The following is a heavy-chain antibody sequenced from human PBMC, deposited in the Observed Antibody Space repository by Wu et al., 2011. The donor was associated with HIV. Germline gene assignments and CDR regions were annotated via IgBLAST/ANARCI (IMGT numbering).Heavy chain of an antibody. CDR2: MNPKSANT. CDR1: GYTFTNYD. CDR3: ARVEARDFWSGYYDY. J-gene: IGHJ4*02. V-gene: IGHV1-8*02. D-gene: IGHD3-3*01. Sequence: QVQLVQSGAEVKKPGASVRVSCKASGYTFTNYDISWVRQATGQGLEWMGWMNPKSANTGYAQKFQGRLTMTRDTSISTAYMELSSLRSDDTAVYYCARVEARDFWSGYYDYWGQGTLVTVSS.